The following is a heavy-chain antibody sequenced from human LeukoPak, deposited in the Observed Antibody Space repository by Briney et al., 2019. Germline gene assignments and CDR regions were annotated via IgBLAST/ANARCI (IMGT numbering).Heavy chain of an antibody. CDR3: ARDSAYSSSWYRHGMDV. CDR1: GLTFSSYG. D-gene: IGHD6-13*01. V-gene: IGHV3-33*01. CDR2: MWHDGSNK. J-gene: IGHJ6*04. Sequence: GGSLRLSCAASGLTFSSYGMHWVRQDPGKGLDWVAVMWHDGSNKYYADSVKGRFTSSRDKSKNTLYLQMNSLRAEDTAVYYCARDSAYSSSWYRHGMDVWGKGTTVTVSS.